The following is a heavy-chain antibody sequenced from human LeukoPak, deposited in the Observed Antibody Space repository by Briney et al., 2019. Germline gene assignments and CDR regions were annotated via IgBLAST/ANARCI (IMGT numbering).Heavy chain of an antibody. J-gene: IGHJ4*02. CDR3: ARHPYYYTSIDY. CDR2: IYNSGNT. D-gene: IGHD1-26*01. V-gene: IGHV4-59*08. CDR1: GGSISGYY. Sequence: SETLSLTCIVSGGSISGYYWSWIRQPPGKGLEWIAYIYNSGNTHYNPSLKSRTTISVDTSKNQFSLKLSSVTAADTAVYYCARHPYYYTSIDYWGQGALVTVSS.